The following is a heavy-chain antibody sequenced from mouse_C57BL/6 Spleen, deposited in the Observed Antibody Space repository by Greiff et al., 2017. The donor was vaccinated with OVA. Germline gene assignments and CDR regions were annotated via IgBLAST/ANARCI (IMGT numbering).Heavy chain of an antibody. V-gene: IGHV5-9*01. CDR3: ARQPFYGSSPTYAMDY. CDR1: GFTFSSYT. J-gene: IGHJ4*01. D-gene: IGHD1-1*01. CDR2: ISGGGGNT. Sequence: EVQGVESGGGLVKPGGSLKLSCAASGFTFSSYTMSWVRQTPEQRLEWVATISGGGGNTYYPDSVKGRFTISRDNAKNTLYLQMSSLRSEDTALYYCARQPFYGSSPTYAMDYWGQGTSVTVSS.